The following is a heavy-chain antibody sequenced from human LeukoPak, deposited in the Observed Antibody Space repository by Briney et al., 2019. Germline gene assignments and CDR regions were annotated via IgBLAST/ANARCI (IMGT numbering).Heavy chain of an antibody. Sequence: GSLRPSCAASGFRFSSYWMLWVRQAPGKGLVWVSRTNWDGSSTAYADSVKGRFTVSRDNAKNTLYLQMNSLRAEDTAVYYCVRDYYTSGDYWGQGTLVTVSS. CDR3: VRDYYTSGDY. J-gene: IGHJ4*02. D-gene: IGHD3-10*01. CDR1: GFRFSSYW. CDR2: TNWDGSST. V-gene: IGHV3-74*01.